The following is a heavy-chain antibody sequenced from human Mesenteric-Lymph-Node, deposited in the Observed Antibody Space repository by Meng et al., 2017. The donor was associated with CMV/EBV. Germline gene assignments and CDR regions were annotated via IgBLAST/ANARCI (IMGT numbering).Heavy chain of an antibody. Sequence: SETLSLTCTVSGGSVSSGSYYWSWIRQPPGKGLEWIGYIYYSGSANYNPSLKSRVTISVDTSKNQFSLKLSSVTAADTAVYYCARADVTIFRVVIRGFGMDVWGQGTTVTVSS. V-gene: IGHV4-61*01. CDR1: GGSVSSGSYY. J-gene: IGHJ6*02. CDR2: IYYSGSA. CDR3: ARADVTIFRVVIRGFGMDV. D-gene: IGHD3-3*01.